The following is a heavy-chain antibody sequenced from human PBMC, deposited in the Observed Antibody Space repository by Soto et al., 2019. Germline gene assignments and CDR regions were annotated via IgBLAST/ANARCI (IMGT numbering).Heavy chain of an antibody. J-gene: IGHJ6*02. CDR3: ARGQPRYYDSSGYLRV. CDR1: GGSFSGYY. D-gene: IGHD3-22*01. CDR2: INHSGST. V-gene: IGHV4-34*01. Sequence: QVQLQQWCAGLLKPSETLSLTCAVYGGSFSGYYWSWIRQPPGKGLEWIGEINHSGSTNYNPSLKSRVTISVDTSKNQFSLKLSSVTAADTAVYYCARGQPRYYDSSGYLRVWGQGTTVTVSS.